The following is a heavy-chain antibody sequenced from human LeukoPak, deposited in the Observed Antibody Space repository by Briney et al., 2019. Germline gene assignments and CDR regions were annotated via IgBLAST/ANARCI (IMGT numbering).Heavy chain of an antibody. V-gene: IGHV3-23*01. CDR3: AKDGGLWVSAHWGDS. CDR2: ITTSDGNT. J-gene: IGHJ4*02. D-gene: IGHD7-27*01. Sequence: GSLRLSCAASGFTFSSYTMSWVRQAPGKGLEWVSTITTSDGNTYYADSVKGRFTVSRDNSKNTLLLQMNSLRAEDTAVYYCAKDGGLWVSAHWGDSWGRGTLVTVSS. CDR1: GFTFSSYT.